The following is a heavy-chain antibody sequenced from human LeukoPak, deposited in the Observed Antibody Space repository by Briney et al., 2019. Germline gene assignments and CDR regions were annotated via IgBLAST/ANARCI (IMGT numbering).Heavy chain of an antibody. CDR1: GGSFSGYY. CDR2: INHSGST. J-gene: IGHJ4*02. CDR3: ARASAGY. Sequence: PSETLSLTCAVYGGSFSGYYWSWIRQPPGKGLEWIGEINHSGSTNYNPSLKSRVTISVDTYKNQFSLKLSAVTAADTAVYYCARASAGYWGQGTLVTVSS. V-gene: IGHV4-34*01.